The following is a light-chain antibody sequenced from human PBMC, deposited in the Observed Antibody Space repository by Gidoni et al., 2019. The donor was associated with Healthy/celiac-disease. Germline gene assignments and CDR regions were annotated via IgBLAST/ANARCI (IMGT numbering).Light chain of an antibody. CDR2: GNS. J-gene: IGLJ3*02. CDR1: SSNIGAGYD. Sequence: QSVLTPPPPVSGAPGQRVTISCTGSSSNIGAGYDLHWYQQLPGTAPKLLIYGNSNRPSGVPDRFSGSKSGTSASLAITGLQAEDEADYYCQSYDSSLSGWVFGGGTKLTVL. CDR3: QSYDSSLSGWV. V-gene: IGLV1-40*01.